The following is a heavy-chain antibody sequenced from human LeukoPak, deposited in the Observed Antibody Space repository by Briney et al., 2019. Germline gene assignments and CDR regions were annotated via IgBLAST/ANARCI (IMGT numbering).Heavy chain of an antibody. Sequence: GGSLRLSCAASGFTFSNYIMHWVRQAPGKGLEWVAVIWYDGSKYYADSVRGRFTISRDNFKNTLYLQMNSLRAEDTAVYYCARDLEIGSSSYYFDYWGQGTLVTVSS. CDR3: ARDLEIGSSSYYFDY. CDR2: IWYDGSK. V-gene: IGHV3-33*01. CDR1: GFTFSNYI. J-gene: IGHJ4*02. D-gene: IGHD3-3*01.